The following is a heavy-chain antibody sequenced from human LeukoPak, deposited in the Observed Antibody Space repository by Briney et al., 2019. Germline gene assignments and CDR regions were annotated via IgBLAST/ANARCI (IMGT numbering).Heavy chain of an antibody. J-gene: IGHJ4*02. V-gene: IGHV3-21*01. CDR2: ISSDGTYI. CDR3: ARAPRGYDFWGGYYPDY. Sequence: GSLRLSCAVSGFPFNYYGMNWVRQAPGKGLEWVSSISSDGTYIYYADSVKGRFTISRDTAKKSLYLHMNSLRVEDTAVYYCARAPRGYDFWGGYYPDYWGQGTLVTVSS. D-gene: IGHD3-3*01. CDR1: GFPFNYYG.